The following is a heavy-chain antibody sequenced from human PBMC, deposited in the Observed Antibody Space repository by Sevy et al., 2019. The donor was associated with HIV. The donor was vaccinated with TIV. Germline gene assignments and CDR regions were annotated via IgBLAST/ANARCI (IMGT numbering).Heavy chain of an antibody. CDR2: IIPIFGTA. J-gene: IGHJ5*02. D-gene: IGHD2-15*01. CDR3: ARGAVDCSGGSCYSWFWFDP. CDR1: GGTFSSYA. Sequence: ASVKVSCKASGGTFSSYAISWVRQAPGQGLEWMGGIIPIFGTANYAQKFQGRVTITADESTSTAYMELSSLRSEDTAVYYCARGAVDCSGGSCYSWFWFDPWGQGTLVTVSS. V-gene: IGHV1-69*13.